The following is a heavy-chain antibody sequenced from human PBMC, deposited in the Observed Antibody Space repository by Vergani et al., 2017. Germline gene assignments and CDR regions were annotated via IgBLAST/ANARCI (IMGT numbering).Heavy chain of an antibody. J-gene: IGHJ3*02. Sequence: QVQLQESGPGLVKPSETLSLTCTVSGSSISSYYWSWIRQPPGKGLEWIGYIYYSGSTNYIPSLKSRVTISVDTSKNQFSLKLSSVTAADTAVYYCARESGSYYYDSSGYYTDDAFDIWGQGTMVTVSS. CDR3: ARESGSYYYDSSGYYTDDAFDI. CDR1: GSSISSYY. CDR2: IYYSGST. D-gene: IGHD3-22*01. V-gene: IGHV4-59*01.